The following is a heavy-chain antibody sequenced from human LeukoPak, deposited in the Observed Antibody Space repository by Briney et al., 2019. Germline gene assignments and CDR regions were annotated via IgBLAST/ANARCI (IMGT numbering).Heavy chain of an antibody. V-gene: IGHV3-21*01. D-gene: IGHD1-26*01. CDR1: GFTFSSYS. Sequence: GGSLRLSCAASGFTFSSYSMNWVRQAPGKGLEWVSSISSSSSYIYYADSVKGRFTISRDNAKNSLYLQMNSLRAEDTAVYYCARDPKGRSYRPFDYWGQGTLVTVSS. J-gene: IGHJ4*02. CDR3: ARDPKGRSYRPFDY. CDR2: ISSSSSYI.